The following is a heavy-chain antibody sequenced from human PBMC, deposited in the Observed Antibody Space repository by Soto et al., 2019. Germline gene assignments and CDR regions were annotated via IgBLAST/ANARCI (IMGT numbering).Heavy chain of an antibody. Sequence: QVQLVQSGAEVKKPGSSVKVSCKASGGTFSSYAISWVRQAPGQGLEWMGGIIPIFGTANYAQKFQGRVTITADESTSTAYMELSSLRSEDTAVYYCARALTDYSKGGYYDYYGMDVWGQGTTVTVSS. V-gene: IGHV1-69*01. CDR3: ARALTDYSKGGYYDYYGMDV. J-gene: IGHJ6*02. D-gene: IGHD4-4*01. CDR1: GGTFSSYA. CDR2: IIPIFGTA.